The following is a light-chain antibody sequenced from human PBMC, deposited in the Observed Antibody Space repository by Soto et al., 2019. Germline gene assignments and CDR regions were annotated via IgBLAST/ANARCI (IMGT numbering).Light chain of an antibody. CDR2: EVS. Sequence: QSVPTQPASVSGSPGQSITISCTGTSSDIGANNFVSWYQQYPGRAPKLIIYEVSNRPSAVSVRFSGSKSGNTASLTVSGLRAEDEADYYCIAYTNSGARVFCTGTKLTVL. J-gene: IGLJ1*01. CDR3: IAYTNSGARV. CDR1: SSDIGANNF. V-gene: IGLV2-14*01.